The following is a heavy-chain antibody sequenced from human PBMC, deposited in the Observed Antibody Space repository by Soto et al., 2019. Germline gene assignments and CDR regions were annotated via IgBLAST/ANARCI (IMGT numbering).Heavy chain of an antibody. CDR2: ISTGSSYI. V-gene: IGHV3-21*01. J-gene: IGHJ4*02. D-gene: IGHD6-13*01. CDR1: GFTFDNYN. Sequence: PVESRGISGSASGFTFDNYNMNWVRQAPGKGLEWVSSISTGSSYIYYADSVKGRFTVSRDNAKNSLNLQMNSLRAEDTAVYYCARDPYSRATAPYDWGQGTLVTVS. CDR3: ARDPYSRATAPYD.